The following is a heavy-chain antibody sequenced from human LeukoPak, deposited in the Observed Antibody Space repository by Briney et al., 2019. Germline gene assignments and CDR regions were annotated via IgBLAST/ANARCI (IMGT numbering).Heavy chain of an antibody. D-gene: IGHD3-3*01. J-gene: IGHJ4*02. CDR1: RFTFSTYA. V-gene: IGHV3-7*03. CDR3: AREYYDFWSGYYNFDY. CDR2: IKQDGSEK. Sequence: GSLRLSCAASRFTFSTYAMHWVRQAPGKGLEWVANIKQDGSEKYYVDSVKGRFTISRDNAKNSLYLQMNSLRAEDTAVYYCAREYYDFWSGYYNFDYWGQGTLVTVSS.